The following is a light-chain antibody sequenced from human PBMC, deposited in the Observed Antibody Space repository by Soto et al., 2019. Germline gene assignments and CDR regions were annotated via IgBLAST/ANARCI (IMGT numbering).Light chain of an antibody. CDR2: EVS. CDR1: SSDVGGYKY. CDR3: SSVAGNNHFV. V-gene: IGLV2-8*01. Sequence: QSALTQPPSASGSPGQSVTISRTGTSSDVGGYKYVSWYQQHPGKGPKLMIYEVSKRPSGVPDRFSGSKSANTASLTVSGLQPEDEGDDYCSSVAGNNHFVFGTGTKLTVL. J-gene: IGLJ1*01.